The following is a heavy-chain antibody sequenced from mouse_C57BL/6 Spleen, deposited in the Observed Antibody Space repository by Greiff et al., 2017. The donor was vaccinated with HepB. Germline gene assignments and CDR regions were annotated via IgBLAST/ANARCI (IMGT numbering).Heavy chain of an antibody. Sequence: QVHVKQSGPELVKPGASVKISCKASGYAFSSSWMNWVKQRPGKGLEWIGRIYPGDGDTNYNGKFKGKATLTADKSSSTAYMQLSSLTSEDSAVYFCARYGKDWYFDVWGTGTTVTVSS. D-gene: IGHD2-10*02. CDR3: ARYGKDWYFDV. CDR2: IYPGDGDT. CDR1: GYAFSSSW. J-gene: IGHJ1*03. V-gene: IGHV1-82*01.